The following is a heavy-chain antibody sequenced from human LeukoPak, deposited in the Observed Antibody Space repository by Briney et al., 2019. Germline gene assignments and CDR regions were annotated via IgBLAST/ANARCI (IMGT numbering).Heavy chain of an antibody. D-gene: IGHD3-10*01. Sequence: GASVKVSCKVSGYTLTELSMHWVRQAPGKGLEWMGGFDPEDGETIYAQKLQGRVTMTRDTSISTASMELSRLRSDDTAVYYCARARGILTMVRELTGPLDYWGQGTLVTVSS. CDR3: ARARGILTMVRELTGPLDY. CDR1: GYTLTELS. J-gene: IGHJ4*02. CDR2: FDPEDGET. V-gene: IGHV1-24*01.